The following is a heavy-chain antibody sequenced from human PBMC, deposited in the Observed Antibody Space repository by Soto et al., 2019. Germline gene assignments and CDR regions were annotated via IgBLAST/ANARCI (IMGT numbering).Heavy chain of an antibody. CDR1: GYTFTGYY. Sequence: VASVKVSCKASGYTFTGYYMHWVRQAPGQGLEWMGWINPNSGGTNYAQKFQGWVTMTRDTSISTAYMELSRLRSDDTAVYYCARAGYSSSWYLFDYWGQGTLVTVSS. D-gene: IGHD6-13*01. CDR2: INPNSGGT. V-gene: IGHV1-2*04. J-gene: IGHJ4*02. CDR3: ARAGYSSSWYLFDY.